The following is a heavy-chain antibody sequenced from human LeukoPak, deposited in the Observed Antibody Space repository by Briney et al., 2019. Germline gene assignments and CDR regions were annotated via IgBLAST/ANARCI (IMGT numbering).Heavy chain of an antibody. J-gene: IGHJ5*02. V-gene: IGHV1-69*01. D-gene: IGHD3-16*01. CDR3: TTSSWGNPVS. Sequence: SVKVSCKASGGTFSSYAISWVRQAPGQGLEWMGGIIPIFGTANYAQKFQGRVTITADESTSTAYMELSSLRSEDTAVYYCTTSSWGNPVSWGQGTLVTVSS. CDR2: IIPIFGTA. CDR1: GGTFSSYA.